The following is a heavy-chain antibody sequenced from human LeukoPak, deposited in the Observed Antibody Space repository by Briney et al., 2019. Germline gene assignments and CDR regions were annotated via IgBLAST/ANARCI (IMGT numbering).Heavy chain of an antibody. CDR2: IYISGDYT. D-gene: IGHD4-23*01. CDR3: AKDNSGGNSGIDY. Sequence: GGSLRLSCAASGFTFSSYAMTWVRQAPGKGLEWVSAIYISGDYTYYADSVKGRFTISRDKSKNSVYLQMNTLRAEDTAVYYCAKDNSGGNSGIDYWGQGTLVTVSS. V-gene: IGHV3-23*01. CDR1: GFTFSSYA. J-gene: IGHJ4*02.